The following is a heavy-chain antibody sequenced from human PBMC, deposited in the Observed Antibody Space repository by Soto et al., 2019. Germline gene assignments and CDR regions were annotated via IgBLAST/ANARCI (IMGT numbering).Heavy chain of an antibody. CDR2: INWNGGST. J-gene: IGHJ6*02. Sequence: GGSLRLSCAASGFTFDDYGMSWVRQAPGKGLEWVSGINWNGGSTGYADSVKGRFTISRDNAKNSLYLQMNSLRAEDTALYYCTLGYGSGSDKVYYYYGMDVWGQGTTVTVSS. CDR3: TLGYGSGSDKVYYYYGMDV. V-gene: IGHV3-20*04. CDR1: GFTFDDYG. D-gene: IGHD3-10*01.